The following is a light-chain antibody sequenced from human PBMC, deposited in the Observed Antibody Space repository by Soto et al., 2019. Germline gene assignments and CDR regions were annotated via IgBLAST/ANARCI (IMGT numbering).Light chain of an antibody. Sequence: QSPPTQPASVSVSPGQSSSISRTGTSSDVWGYTLVAWFQQLPGKVPKIIIYEGTKRPSGVSDRYSGSKSGYTASLTISWLQAEDAADDYCFSYAGNSVYVFGTGTKVTVL. J-gene: IGLJ1*01. CDR3: FSYAGNSVYV. CDR1: SSDVWGYTL. CDR2: EGT. V-gene: IGLV2-23*01.